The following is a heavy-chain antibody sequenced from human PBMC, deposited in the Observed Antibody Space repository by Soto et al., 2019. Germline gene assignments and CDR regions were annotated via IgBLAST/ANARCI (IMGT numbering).Heavy chain of an antibody. V-gene: IGHV1-69*04. CDR3: ARDPLHSEGSYSEWFDP. CDR2: IIPILGIA. Sequence: SVKVSCKASGGTFSSYTISWVRQAPGQGLEWMGRIIPILGIANYAQKFQGRVTITADKSTSTAYMELSSLRSEDTAVYYCARDPLHSEGSYSEWFDPWGQGTLVTVSS. CDR1: GGTFSSYT. D-gene: IGHD1-26*01. J-gene: IGHJ5*02.